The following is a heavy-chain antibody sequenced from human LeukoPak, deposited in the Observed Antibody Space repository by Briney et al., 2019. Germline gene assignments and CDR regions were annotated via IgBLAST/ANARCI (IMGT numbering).Heavy chain of an antibody. CDR2: ISSGSSYI. V-gene: IGHV3-21*01. D-gene: IGHD5-12*01. CDR3: ACTSGYDFSSYYYYYMDV. Sequence: GGSLRLSCAASGFTFSSYSMNWVRQAPGKGLEWDSSISSGSSYIYYADSVKGRFTISRDNAKNSLYLQMNSLSAEDTAVYYCACTSGYDFSSYYYYYMDVWGKGTTVTVSS. J-gene: IGHJ6*03. CDR1: GFTFSSYS.